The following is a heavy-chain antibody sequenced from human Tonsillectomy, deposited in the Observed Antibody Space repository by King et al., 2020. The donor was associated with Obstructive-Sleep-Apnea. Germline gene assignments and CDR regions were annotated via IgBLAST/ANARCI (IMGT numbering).Heavy chain of an antibody. CDR2: ISYDGSIK. CDR3: ARVPYYYDSSGYDY. D-gene: IGHD3-22*01. CDR1: GLTFSNYT. J-gene: IGHJ4*02. Sequence: VQLVQSGGGVVQPGRSLRLSCAASGLTFSNYTIHWVRQAPGKGLEWVAVISYDGSIKYYADSVKDRFTISRDNSKNTLYLQMNSLRAEDTAVYYCARVPYYYDSSGYDYWGQGTLVTASS. V-gene: IGHV3-30-3*01.